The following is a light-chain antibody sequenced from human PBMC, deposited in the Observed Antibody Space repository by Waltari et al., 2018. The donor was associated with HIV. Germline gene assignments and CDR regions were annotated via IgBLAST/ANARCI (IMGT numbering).Light chain of an antibody. CDR1: SSDVGGYNY. V-gene: IGLV2-14*01. CDR2: EFS. J-gene: IGLJ2*01. CDR3: SSYTSSSTPHVV. Sequence: QSALTQPASVSGSPGQSITISCTGTSSDVGGYNYVSWYHQHPGKAPKLMIYEFSNRPSGVSNRFSGSKSGNTASLTISGLQAEDEADYYCSSYTSSSTPHVVFGGGTKLTVL.